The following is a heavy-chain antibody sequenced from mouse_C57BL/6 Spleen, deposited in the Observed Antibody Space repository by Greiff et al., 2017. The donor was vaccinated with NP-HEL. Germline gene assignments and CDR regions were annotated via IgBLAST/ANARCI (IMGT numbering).Heavy chain of an antibody. CDR2: IYPSDSET. CDR3: AREGYYYGSSPYYAMDY. J-gene: IGHJ4*01. CDR1: GYTFTSYW. D-gene: IGHD1-1*01. Sequence: QVQLKQPGAELVRPGSSVKLSCKASGYTFTSYWMDWVKQRPGQGLEWIGNIYPSDSETHYNQKFKDKATLTVDKSSSTAYMQLSSLTSEDSAVYYCAREGYYYGSSPYYAMDYWGKGTSVTVSS. V-gene: IGHV1-61*01.